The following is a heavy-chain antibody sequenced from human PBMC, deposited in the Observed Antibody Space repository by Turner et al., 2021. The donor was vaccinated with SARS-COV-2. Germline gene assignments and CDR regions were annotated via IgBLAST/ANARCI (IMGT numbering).Heavy chain of an antibody. J-gene: IGHJ4*02. CDR2: ISSVGNNQ. D-gene: IGHD6-19*01. CDR3: ARDRITVAGNLDH. V-gene: IGHV3-30-3*01. CDR1: GFTFSNNA. Sequence: QVLLVESGGGVVQPGRSLRLSCAASGFTFSNNAMHWVRQAPGKGLEWVAVISSVGNNQHYADSVKGRFTVSRDDSKNSLYLQINSLRAEDTGVYYCARDRITVAGNLDHWGQGTLVTVSS.